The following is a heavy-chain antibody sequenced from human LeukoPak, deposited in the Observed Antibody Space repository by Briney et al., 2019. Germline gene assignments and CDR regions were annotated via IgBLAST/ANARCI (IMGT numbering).Heavy chain of an antibody. CDR1: GGSISSGNW. V-gene: IGHV4-4*02. Sequence: SETLSLTCAVSGGSISSGNWWSWVRQPPGKGLEWIGEIYHSGSTNYNPSLKSRVTISVDKSKNQFSLKLSSVTAADTAVYYCARGDLLCSSTSCYFLENYGMDVWGQGTTVTVSS. D-gene: IGHD2-2*01. J-gene: IGHJ6*02. CDR2: IYHSGST. CDR3: ARGDLLCSSTSCYFLENYGMDV.